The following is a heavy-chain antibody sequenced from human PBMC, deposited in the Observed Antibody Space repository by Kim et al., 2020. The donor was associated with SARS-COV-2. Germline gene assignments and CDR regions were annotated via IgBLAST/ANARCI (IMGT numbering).Heavy chain of an antibody. D-gene: IGHD6-19*01. CDR3: AKDLAVAGTGFDY. J-gene: IGHJ4*02. V-gene: IGHV3-43*01. Sequence: YADSGKGRFTISRDNSKNSLYLQMNSLRTEDTALYYCAKDLAVAGTGFDYWGQGTLVTVSS.